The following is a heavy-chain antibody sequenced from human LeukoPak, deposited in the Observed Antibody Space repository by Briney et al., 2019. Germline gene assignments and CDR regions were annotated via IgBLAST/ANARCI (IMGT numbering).Heavy chain of an antibody. CDR2: INPNSGGT. Sequence: ASVKVSCKASGYTFTGYYMHWVRQAPGLGLEWMGWINPNSGGTNYAQKFQGRVTMTRDTSISTAYMELSRLRSDDTAVYYCASSGYCSSTSCYSGFDPWGQGTLVTVSS. CDR1: GYTFTGYY. J-gene: IGHJ5*02. CDR3: ASSGYCSSTSCYSGFDP. V-gene: IGHV1-2*02. D-gene: IGHD2-2*01.